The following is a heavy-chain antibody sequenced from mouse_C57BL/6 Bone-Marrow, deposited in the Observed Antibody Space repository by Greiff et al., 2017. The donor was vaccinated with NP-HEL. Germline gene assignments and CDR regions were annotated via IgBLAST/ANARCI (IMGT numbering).Heavy chain of an antibody. J-gene: IGHJ4*01. D-gene: IGHD1-1*01. CDR3: ARSEATGSSYDAMDY. V-gene: IGHV3-8*01. CDR1: GYSITSDY. CDR2: ISYSGST. Sequence: EVNVVESGPGLAKPSQTLSLTCSVTGYSITSDYWNWIRKFPGNKLEYMGYISYSGSTYYNPSLKSRISITRDTSKNQYYLQLNSVTTEDTATYYCARSEATGSSYDAMDYWGQGTSVTVSS.